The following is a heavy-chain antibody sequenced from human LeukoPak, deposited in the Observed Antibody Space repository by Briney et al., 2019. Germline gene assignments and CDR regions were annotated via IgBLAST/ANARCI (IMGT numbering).Heavy chain of an antibody. CDR2: IFYSGST. J-gene: IGHJ4*02. Sequence: PSETPSLTCTVSGGSLHNYYWGWIRQPPGKGLEWIGNIFYSGSTYYSPSLKSRVTISLDTSRNQFSLKLSSVTAADTAVYYCARGHQLLPYFDYWGQGTLVTVSS. V-gene: IGHV4-39*07. D-gene: IGHD2-2*01. CDR1: GGSLHNYY. CDR3: ARGHQLLPYFDY.